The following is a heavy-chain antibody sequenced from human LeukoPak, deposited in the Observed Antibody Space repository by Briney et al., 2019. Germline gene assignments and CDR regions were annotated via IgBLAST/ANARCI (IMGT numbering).Heavy chain of an antibody. CDR3: AGSYYYYMDV. CDR2: ISYIGST. J-gene: IGHJ6*03. V-gene: IGHV4-59*01. Sequence: SETLSLTCTISGGSISNYYWSRIRQPPGKGLEWIGYISYIGSTNYSPSLKSRVTISEDTSKNQFSLKLSSVTAADTAVYYCAGSYYYYMDVWGKGTTVTVSS. CDR1: GGSISNYY.